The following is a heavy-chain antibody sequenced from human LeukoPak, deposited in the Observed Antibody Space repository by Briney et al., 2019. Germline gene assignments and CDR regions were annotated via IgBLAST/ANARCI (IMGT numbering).Heavy chain of an antibody. CDR1: GGSISSYY. Sequence: SETLSLTCTVSGGSISSYYWSWIRQPPGKGLEWIGYIYHSGSTYYNPSLKSRVTISVDRSKNQFSLKLSSVTAADTAVYYCASGQDTAMDLDYWGQGTLVTVSS. CDR2: IYHSGST. D-gene: IGHD5-18*01. J-gene: IGHJ4*02. V-gene: IGHV4-59*12. CDR3: ASGQDTAMDLDY.